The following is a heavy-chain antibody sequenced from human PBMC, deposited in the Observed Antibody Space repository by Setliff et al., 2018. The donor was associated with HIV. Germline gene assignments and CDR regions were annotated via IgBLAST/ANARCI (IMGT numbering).Heavy chain of an antibody. D-gene: IGHD6-19*01. CDR1: GYTFTTYG. CDR2: ISPYIGHT. J-gene: IGHJ6*02. V-gene: IGHV1-18*01. Sequence: ASVKVSCKASGYTFTTYGISWVRQAPGHGLEWMGWISPYIGHTNYAQDFQGRVTMTIDTSTSTAYMELRSLRSDDTAVYFCARLGSGWSDSYYYAMDVWGQGTTVTVCS. CDR3: ARLGSGWSDSYYYAMDV.